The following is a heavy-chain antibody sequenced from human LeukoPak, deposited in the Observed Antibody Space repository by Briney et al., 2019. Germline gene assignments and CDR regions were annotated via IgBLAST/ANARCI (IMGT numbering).Heavy chain of an antibody. V-gene: IGHV3-11*01. CDR1: GFSFSDYD. D-gene: IGHD3-22*01. CDR2: ISSSGSTI. CDR3: ARGQYYDIMTF. Sequence: GGSLRLSCAASGFSFSDYDMSWIRQAPGKGLEWVSYISSSGSTIYYADSVKGRFTISRDNAKTSVFLQMNSLRAEDTAVYYCARGQYYDIMTFGGQGTLVTVSS. J-gene: IGHJ4*02.